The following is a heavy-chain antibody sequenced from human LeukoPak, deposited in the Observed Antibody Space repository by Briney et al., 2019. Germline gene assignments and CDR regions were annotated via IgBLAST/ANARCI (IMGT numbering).Heavy chain of an antibody. Sequence: SQTLSLTCTVSGGSISSYYWSWLRQPPGKGLEWIGYIYYSGSTNYNPSPKSRVTISVDTSKNQFSLKLSSVTAADTAVYYCARLYSSSFPLYWGQGTLVTVSS. CDR3: ARLYSSSFPLY. CDR1: GGSISSYY. CDR2: IYYSGST. V-gene: IGHV4-59*08. D-gene: IGHD6-6*01. J-gene: IGHJ4*02.